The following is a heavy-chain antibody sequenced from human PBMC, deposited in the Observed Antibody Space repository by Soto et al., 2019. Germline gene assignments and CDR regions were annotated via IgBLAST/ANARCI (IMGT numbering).Heavy chain of an antibody. Sequence: GALRLSCAASGFTFSSYGMHWVRQAPGKGLEWVAVIWYDGSNKYYAGSVEGRFTISRDNSKNTLYLQMNSLRAEDTAVHYCARDWEYNWNSGFYYYYGMDVWGQGTTVTVSS. CDR1: GFTFSSYG. CDR3: ARDWEYNWNSGFYYYYGMDV. CDR2: IWYDGSNK. V-gene: IGHV3-33*01. D-gene: IGHD1-7*01. J-gene: IGHJ6*02.